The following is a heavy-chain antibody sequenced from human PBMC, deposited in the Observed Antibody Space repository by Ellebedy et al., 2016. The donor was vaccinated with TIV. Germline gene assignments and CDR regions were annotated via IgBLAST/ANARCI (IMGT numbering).Heavy chain of an antibody. Sequence: GGSLRLSCAASGFTFSRYAVSWVRQAPGKGLEWVSSITGSGDDTYYADSVKGRFTISRDNSKDTLYLLMNSLRAEDTALYYCAKDFEGAYYYDEGFDPWGQGTLVTVSS. D-gene: IGHD3-22*01. J-gene: IGHJ5*02. CDR2: ITGSGDDT. CDR3: AKDFEGAYYYDEGFDP. V-gene: IGHV3-23*01. CDR1: GFTFSRYA.